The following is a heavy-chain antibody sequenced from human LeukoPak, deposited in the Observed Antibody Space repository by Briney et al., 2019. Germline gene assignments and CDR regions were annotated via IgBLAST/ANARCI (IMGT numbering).Heavy chain of an antibody. CDR1: GGSISSYY. CDR2: IYYSGST. D-gene: IGHD3-22*01. CDR3: ARDLIGYDSSGYYPIAAFDI. Sequence: SETLSLTCTVSGGSISSYYWSWIRQPPGKGLEWIGYIYYSGSTNYNPSLKSRVTISVDTSKNQFSLKLSSVTAADTAVYYCARDLIGYDSSGYYPIAAFDIWGQGTMVTVSS. J-gene: IGHJ3*02. V-gene: IGHV4-59*01.